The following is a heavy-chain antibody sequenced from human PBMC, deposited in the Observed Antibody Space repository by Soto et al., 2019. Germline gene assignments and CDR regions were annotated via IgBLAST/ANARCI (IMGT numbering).Heavy chain of an antibody. J-gene: IGHJ4*02. CDR3: ARGDEMTAVTIFEY. CDR1: GGTFRRYS. D-gene: IGHD4-17*01. V-gene: IGHV1-69*13. Sequence: SVKVCCQASGGTFRRYSVSWVRQETGQGLEWIGGVIPVFNTSNYSLKFQGRVAIFADLSTSTVFMELRSLRSEDTALYYCARGDEMTAVTIFEYWGQGNLVTVSS. CDR2: VIPVFNTS.